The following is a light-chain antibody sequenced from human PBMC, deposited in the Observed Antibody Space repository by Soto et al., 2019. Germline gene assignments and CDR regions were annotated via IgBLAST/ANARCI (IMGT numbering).Light chain of an antibody. Sequence: IVLTQSPATLSLSPGERATVSCRTSQTIRGLLNWYQQRPGQAPRLLIYDTSNRATDIPARFSGSGSGTDFILTISSLDPEDFGVYFCQQRHNWPITFGQGTRLDIK. V-gene: IGKV3-11*01. CDR3: QQRHNWPIT. CDR1: QTIRGL. J-gene: IGKJ5*01. CDR2: DTS.